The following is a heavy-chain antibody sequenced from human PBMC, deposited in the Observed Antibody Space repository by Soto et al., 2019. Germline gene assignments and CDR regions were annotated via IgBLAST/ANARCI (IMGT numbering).Heavy chain of an antibody. J-gene: IGHJ4*02. CDR3: ARGAFHNYYVDY. V-gene: IGHV3-74*01. Sequence: EVQLVESGGDSVQPGGSLRLSCAASGFTFSTDWMHWVRQAPGEGLVWVSRIKGDGSTTSSADSVEGRFTISRDNAKNTVYLHMNSLRADDTAVYYCARGAFHNYYVDYWGQGTLVTVSS. CDR2: IKGDGSTT. D-gene: IGHD3-3*02. CDR1: GFTFSTDW.